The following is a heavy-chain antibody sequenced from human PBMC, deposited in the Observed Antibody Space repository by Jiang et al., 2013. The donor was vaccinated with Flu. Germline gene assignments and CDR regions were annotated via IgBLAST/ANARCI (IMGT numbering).Heavy chain of an antibody. Sequence: GAEVKKPGASVKVSCKASGYTFSAYYMHWVRQAPGQGLEWMGRINPNSGGANYAQKFQGRVTLTRDTSISTSYMELSSLRSDDTAVYYCARPTTVVTAGRYFDSWGQGSLVTVSS. CDR3: ARPTTVVTAGRYFDS. V-gene: IGHV1-2*06. D-gene: IGHD4-23*01. CDR2: INPNSGGA. J-gene: IGHJ4*02. CDR1: GYTFSAYY.